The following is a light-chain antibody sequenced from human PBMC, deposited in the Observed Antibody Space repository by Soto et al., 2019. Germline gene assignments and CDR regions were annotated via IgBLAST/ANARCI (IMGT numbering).Light chain of an antibody. CDR1: NIGSKS. V-gene: IGLV3-21*02. CDR3: QVLDSSSYHPV. J-gene: IGLJ2*01. Sequence: SYELTQPPSVSVPPGQTARITCGGKNIGSKSVQWYQQKPGQAPVVVVSDNSDRPSGIPERFSGSNSGNTATLTISRVEAGDDADYYCQVLDSSSYHPVFGGGTKLTVL. CDR2: DNS.